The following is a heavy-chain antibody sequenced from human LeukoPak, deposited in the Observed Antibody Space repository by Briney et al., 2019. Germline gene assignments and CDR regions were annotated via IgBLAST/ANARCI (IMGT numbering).Heavy chain of an antibody. Sequence: GGSLGLSCAAPGFTFSSYAMSWVRQAPGKGLEWVSAISGSGGSTYYADSVKGRFTISRDNSKNTLYLQMNSLRAEDTAVYYCAKDRGLLFGEFHDYWGQGTQVTVSS. CDR2: ISGSGGST. J-gene: IGHJ4*02. D-gene: IGHD3-10*02. CDR1: GFTFSSYA. V-gene: IGHV3-23*01. CDR3: AKDRGLLFGEFHDY.